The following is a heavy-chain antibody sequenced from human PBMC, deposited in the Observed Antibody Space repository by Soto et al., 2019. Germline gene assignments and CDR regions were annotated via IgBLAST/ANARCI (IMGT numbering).Heavy chain of an antibody. V-gene: IGHV4-39*01. Sequence: QLQLQESGPRLVKPSATLSLTCTVSGGSISSTRYYWGWIRQPPGKGLEGIGSIYYSGSTYYNPSLTSRVTISVATSKNQFSLKLSSVTAADTAVFYCARLVGTYFDYWGQGTLVTVSS. CDR3: ARLVGTYFDY. CDR1: GGSISSTRYY. D-gene: IGHD3-10*01. J-gene: IGHJ4*02. CDR2: IYYSGST.